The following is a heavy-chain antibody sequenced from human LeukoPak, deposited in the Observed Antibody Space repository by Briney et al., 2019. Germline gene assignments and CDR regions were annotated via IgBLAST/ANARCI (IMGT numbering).Heavy chain of an antibody. CDR1: GFTFSSYA. CDR2: ISYDGSNK. V-gene: IGHV3-30*04. CDR3: ARDPYYYDSSGYLSLDY. J-gene: IGHJ4*02. D-gene: IGHD3-22*01. Sequence: GRSLRLSCAASGFTFSSYAMHWVRRAPGKGLEWVAVISYDGSNKYYADSVKGRFTISRDNSKNTLYLQMNSLRAEDTAVYYCARDPYYYDSSGYLSLDYWGQGTLVTVSS.